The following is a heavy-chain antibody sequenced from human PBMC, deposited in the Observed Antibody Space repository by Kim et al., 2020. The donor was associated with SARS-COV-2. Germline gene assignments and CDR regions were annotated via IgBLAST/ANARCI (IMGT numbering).Heavy chain of an antibody. CDR1: GGSISSYY. CDR3: ARLGRGVTMVRGVTISAFDI. J-gene: IGHJ3*02. Sequence: SETLSLTCSVSGGSISSYYWSWIRQPPGKGLEWIGYIYYSGSTNYNPSLKSRVTISVDTSKNQFSLKLSSVTAADTAVYYCARLGRGVTMVRGVTISAFDIWGQGTMVTVSS. V-gene: IGHV4-59*08. D-gene: IGHD3-10*01. CDR2: IYYSGST.